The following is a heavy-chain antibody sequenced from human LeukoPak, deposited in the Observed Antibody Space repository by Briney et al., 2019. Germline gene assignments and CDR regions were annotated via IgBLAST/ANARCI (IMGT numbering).Heavy chain of an antibody. CDR3: ARAGEILLYFGETLYDQEINWFDP. D-gene: IGHD3-10*01. J-gene: IGHJ5*02. CDR1: GYTFTGYY. CDR2: INPNSGGT. Sequence: ASVKVSCKASGYTFTGYYIHWVRQAPGQGLEWMGWINPNSGGTNYAQKFQGRVTMTRDTSISTAYMDLNRLRSDDTAVYYCARAGEILLYFGETLYDQEINWFDPWGQGTLVTVSS. V-gene: IGHV1-2*02.